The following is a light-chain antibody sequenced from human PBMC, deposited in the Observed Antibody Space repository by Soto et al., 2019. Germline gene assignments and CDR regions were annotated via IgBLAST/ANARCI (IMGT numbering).Light chain of an antibody. Sequence: DIQMTQSPSTLSASVGDRVTITCRASQSLGNRLAWYQQKPGKAPKVLIYDASSLESGVPSRFSGGGSGTEFTLTINNLQPDDLATYICQQYKSYSTFGRGTKVDIK. V-gene: IGKV1-5*01. CDR2: DAS. CDR1: QSLGNR. CDR3: QQYKSYST. J-gene: IGKJ1*01.